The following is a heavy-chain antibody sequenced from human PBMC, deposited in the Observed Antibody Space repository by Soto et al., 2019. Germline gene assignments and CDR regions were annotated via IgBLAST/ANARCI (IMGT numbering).Heavy chain of an antibody. J-gene: IGHJ6*02. CDR2: IIPIFGIA. V-gene: IGHV1-69*13. D-gene: IGHD2-2*01. CDR3: AREDRDRETGLVPAAIDGMGV. CDR1: GGTFSRYS. Sequence: GASVKVSCKASGGTFSRYSITWVRQAPGHGLEWIGRIIPIFGIASYAQKFQGRVTITADESTSTAYMELSSLRSDDTAVYYCAREDRDRETGLVPAAIDGMGVWGQGTTVTVSS.